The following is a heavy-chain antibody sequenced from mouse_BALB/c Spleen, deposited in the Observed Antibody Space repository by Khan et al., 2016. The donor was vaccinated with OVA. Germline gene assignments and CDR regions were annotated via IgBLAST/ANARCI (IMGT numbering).Heavy chain of an antibody. V-gene: IGHV3-6*02. J-gene: IGHJ3*01. CDR2: KVYDGSN. CDR1: GYSITSGYY. CDR3: VRVGRLCAH. D-gene: IGHD1-1*02. Sequence: VQLKESGPGLVKPSQSLSLTCSVTGYSITSGYYWNWIRQFPGNKLEWMGYKVYDGSNNYNPSLKNRISITRDTSKNQFFLQLNSVNTDDTATYYCVRVGRLCAHWGHGTLVTVSA.